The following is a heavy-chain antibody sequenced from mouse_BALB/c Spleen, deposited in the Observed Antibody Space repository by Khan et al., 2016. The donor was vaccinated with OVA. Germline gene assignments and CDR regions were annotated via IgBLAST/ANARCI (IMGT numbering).Heavy chain of an antibody. CDR3: EREDRMLTAWFAY. CDR2: ISIGGNT. D-gene: IGHD2-2*01. J-gene: IGHJ3*01. Sequence: EVELVESGGGLVKPGGSLKLSCAASGFTFSAYIMSWVRQTPEKRLEWVASISIGGNTFYPDSVKGRFTISRDDARNLLYQQMSSLRSEDPAIQYCEREDRMLTAWFAYWGQGTLVTVSA. CDR1: GFTFSAYI. V-gene: IGHV5-6-5*01.